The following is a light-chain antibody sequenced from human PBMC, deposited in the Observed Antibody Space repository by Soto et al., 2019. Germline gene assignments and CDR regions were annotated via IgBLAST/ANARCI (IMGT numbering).Light chain of an antibody. CDR2: GNS. Sequence: QSVLTQPPSVSGAPGPRVTISCTWSSSNIGAGYDVHWYQQLPGTAPKLLIYGNSNRPSGVPDRFSGSKSGTSASLAITGRQAEDEADYYCQSYDSSLSGPGVFGGGTKLTVL. CDR3: QSYDSSLSGPGV. J-gene: IGLJ3*02. V-gene: IGLV1-40*01. CDR1: SSNIGAGYD.